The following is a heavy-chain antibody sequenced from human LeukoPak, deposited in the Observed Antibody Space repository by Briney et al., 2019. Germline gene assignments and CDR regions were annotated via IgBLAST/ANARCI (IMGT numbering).Heavy chain of an antibody. V-gene: IGHV1-18*01. Sequence: ASVKVPCKASGCTFPSYGISWVRQAPGQGLEWMGWISAHNDNTHYAQKFQGRVTMTTDTSTSTAYMELRSLRYDDTAVYYCARTEWLKPFDYWGQGTLVTVS. CDR2: ISAHNDNT. CDR1: GCTFPSYG. CDR3: ARTEWLKPFDY. D-gene: IGHD5-12*01. J-gene: IGHJ4*02.